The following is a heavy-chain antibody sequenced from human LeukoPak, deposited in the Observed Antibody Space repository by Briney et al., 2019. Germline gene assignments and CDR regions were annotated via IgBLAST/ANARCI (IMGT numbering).Heavy chain of an antibody. V-gene: IGHV3-7*01. J-gene: IGHJ3*02. D-gene: IGHD6-19*01. CDR3: ARDRNYCSSDRCYDVFDI. CDR1: GFSIGPFW. CDR2: IRGDASRL. Sequence: GGSLRLSCVASGFSIGPFWMTWVRQAPGKGLEWVANIRGDASRLYYVDSVKGRFTISRDNAKNSLYLQMSNLRAEDTSVYYCARDRNYCSSDRCYDVFDIWGQGTMVTVSS.